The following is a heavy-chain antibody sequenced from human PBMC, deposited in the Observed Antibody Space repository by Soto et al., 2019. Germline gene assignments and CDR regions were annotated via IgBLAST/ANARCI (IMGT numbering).Heavy chain of an antibody. Sequence: EVQLLESGGGLVQPGGSLRLSCAASGFTFSSYAMSWVRQAPGKGLEWVSAISGSGGSTYYADSVKGQFTISRDNSKNTLYLQMNSLRAEDTAVYYCAKDASGDYAPGYNFDYWGQGTLVTVSS. CDR2: ISGSGGST. J-gene: IGHJ4*02. CDR3: AKDASGDYAPGYNFDY. V-gene: IGHV3-23*01. CDR1: GFTFSSYA. D-gene: IGHD4-17*01.